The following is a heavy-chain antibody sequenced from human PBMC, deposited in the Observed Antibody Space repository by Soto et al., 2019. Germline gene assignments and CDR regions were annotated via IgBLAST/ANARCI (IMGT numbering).Heavy chain of an antibody. V-gene: IGHV4-30-4*01. CDR2: IYYSGST. D-gene: IGHD3-10*01. CDR3: ARDKLPYYFDY. Sequence: PSETLSLTCTVSGGSISSGDYYWSWIRQPQGKGLEWIGYIYYSGSTYYNPSLKSRVTISVDTSKNQFSLKLSSVTAADTAVYYCARDKLPYYFDYWGQGTLVTVSS. CDR1: GGSISSGDYY. J-gene: IGHJ4*02.